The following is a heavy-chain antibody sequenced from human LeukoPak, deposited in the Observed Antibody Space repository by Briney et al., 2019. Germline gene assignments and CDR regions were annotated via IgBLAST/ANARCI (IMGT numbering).Heavy chain of an antibody. J-gene: IGHJ4*02. V-gene: IGHV1-69*01. Sequence: GSSVKVSCKASGGTFSSYAISWVRQAPGQGLEGMGGIIPIFGTANYAQKFQGRVTITADESTSTAYMELSRPRSEDTAVYYCARGRTGYCSSTSCSFDYWGQGTLVTVSS. CDR1: GGTFSSYA. CDR2: IIPIFGTA. D-gene: IGHD2-2*01. CDR3: ARGRTGYCSSTSCSFDY.